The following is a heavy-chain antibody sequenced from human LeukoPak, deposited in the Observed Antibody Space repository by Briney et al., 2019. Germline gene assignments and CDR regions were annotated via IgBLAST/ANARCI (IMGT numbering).Heavy chain of an antibody. J-gene: IGHJ6*02. CDR1: GFTFSDYY. V-gene: IGHV3-11*01. D-gene: IGHD2-8*01. CDR2: ISNSGTTV. Sequence: GGSLRLSCAASGFTFSDYYMTWLRQAPGKGLEWLSYISNSGTTVFYADSVKGRFTVSRDNAKRSLYLQIESLRDDDAAVYHCALGTINKDYYFGMDVWGQGTTVTVSS. CDR3: ALGTINKDYYFGMDV.